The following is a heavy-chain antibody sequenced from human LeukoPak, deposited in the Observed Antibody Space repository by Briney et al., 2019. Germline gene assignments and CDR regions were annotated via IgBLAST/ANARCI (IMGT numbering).Heavy chain of an antibody. CDR2: IYWDGDK. D-gene: IGHD2/OR15-2a*01. Sequence: SGPTLVKPTQTLTLTCTFSGFLLSTSGVGVGWIRQPPGKPLDWLAIIYWDGDKRYSPSLEGRLTITKDTSKNQVVLTMTNMDPVDTATYFCAHSSRSPDCGNSRCYYFDYWGQGTLVTVSS. J-gene: IGHJ4*02. CDR1: GFLLSTSGVG. V-gene: IGHV2-5*02. CDR3: AHSSRSPDCGNSRCYYFDY.